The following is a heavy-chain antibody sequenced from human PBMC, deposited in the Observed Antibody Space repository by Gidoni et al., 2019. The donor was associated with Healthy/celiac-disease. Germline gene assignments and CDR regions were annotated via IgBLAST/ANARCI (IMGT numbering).Heavy chain of an antibody. D-gene: IGHD3-3*01. CDR3: AGDLESRGPDY. V-gene: IGHV1-46*01. J-gene: IGHJ4*02. CDR1: GYTFTSYY. Sequence: QVQLVQSGAAVKTPGASVTVSCKASGYTFTSYYMHWVLQAPGQGLEWMGIINPSDGSTSYAQKFRGRVTMTRDTSTSTVYMGLSSLGSEDTAVYSCAGDLESRGPDYWGQGTLVTVSS. CDR2: INPSDGST.